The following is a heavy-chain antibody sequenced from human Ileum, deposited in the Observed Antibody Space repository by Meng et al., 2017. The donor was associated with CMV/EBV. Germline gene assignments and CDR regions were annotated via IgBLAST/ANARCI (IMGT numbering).Heavy chain of an antibody. CDR1: GFSFSTGGVG. V-gene: IGHV2-5*02. D-gene: IGHD3-16*01. J-gene: IGHJ4*02. CDR3: ARSLYYSSYYFDY. CDR2: IYWDEDK. Sequence: QITLKESGPTLGKPTQTITLTCTFPGFSFSTGGVGVGWFRQLPGKALEWLALIYWDEDKGYSPSLKRMLTITKDTSKNQVVLTMTNVDPVDTATYFCARSLYYSSYYFDYWGQGTLVTVSS.